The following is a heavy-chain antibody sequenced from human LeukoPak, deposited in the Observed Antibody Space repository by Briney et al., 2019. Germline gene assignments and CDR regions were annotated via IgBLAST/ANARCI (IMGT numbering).Heavy chain of an antibody. V-gene: IGHV4-59*08. J-gene: IGHJ3*02. Sequence: SETLSLTCTVSGGSISTYYWSWIRQSPGKGLEWIGSIYYSGSANYNPSLKSRVTISVDTSKNQFSLELSSVTAADTAVYYCAVNLTRHTFDIWGQGTMVTVSS. CDR2: IYYSGSA. CDR3: AVNLTRHTFDI. CDR1: GGSISTYY. D-gene: IGHD1-1*01.